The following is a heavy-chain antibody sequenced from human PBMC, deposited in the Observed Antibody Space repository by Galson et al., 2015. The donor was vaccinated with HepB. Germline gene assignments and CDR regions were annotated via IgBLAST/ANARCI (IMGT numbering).Heavy chain of an antibody. CDR1: GFTFSSYS. Sequence: SLRLSCAASGFTFSSYSMHWVRQAPGKGLEWVSSISSSSSYIYYADSVKGRFTIARDNAKNSLYLQMNSLRAEDTAVYYCASWGVYSYSSGWRPYFDYWGQGTLVTVSS. CDR2: ISSSSSYI. D-gene: IGHD6-19*01. CDR3: ASWGVYSYSSGWRPYFDY. J-gene: IGHJ4*02. V-gene: IGHV3-21*01.